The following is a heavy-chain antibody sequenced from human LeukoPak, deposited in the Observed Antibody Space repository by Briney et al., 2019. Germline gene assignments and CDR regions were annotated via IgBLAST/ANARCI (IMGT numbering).Heavy chain of an antibody. CDR1: GGSFSGYC. D-gene: IGHD3-10*01. Sequence: SETLSLTCAVYGGSFSGYCWSWIRQPPGKGLEWIGEINHSGSTNYNPSLKSRVTISVDTSKNQFSLKLSSVTAADTAVYYCARDGEKTSSYYYYYMDVWGKGTTVTVSS. V-gene: IGHV4-34*01. CDR3: ARDGEKTSSYYYYYMDV. J-gene: IGHJ6*03. CDR2: INHSGST.